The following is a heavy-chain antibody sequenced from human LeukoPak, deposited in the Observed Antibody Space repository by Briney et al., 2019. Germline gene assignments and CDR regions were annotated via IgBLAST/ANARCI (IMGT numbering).Heavy chain of an antibody. CDR1: GYTLTGYY. CDR2: INPNSGGT. V-gene: IGHV1-2*02. J-gene: IGHJ3*02. D-gene: IGHD6-6*01. Sequence: ASVKVSCKASGYTLTGYYMHWVRQAPGQGLEWMGGINPNSGGTNYAQKFQGRDTMTRDTSISTAYMELSRLRSDDTAVYYCARDSTHPSSIIDAFDIWGQGTMVTVSS. CDR3: ARDSTHPSSIIDAFDI.